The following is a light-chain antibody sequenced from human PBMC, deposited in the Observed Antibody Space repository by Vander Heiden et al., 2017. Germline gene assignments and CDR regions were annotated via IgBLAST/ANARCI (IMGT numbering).Light chain of an antibody. V-gene: IGKV1-8*01. J-gene: IGKJ4*01. CDR1: QGISSY. Sequence: AIRMTQSPSSFSASTGDRVTITCRASQGISSYLAWYQQKPGKAPKLLIYAASTLQSGDPSRFSGSGSGTDFTLTISCLQSEDFATYYCQQYYSYPLTFGGGTKVEIK. CDR3: QQYYSYPLT. CDR2: AAS.